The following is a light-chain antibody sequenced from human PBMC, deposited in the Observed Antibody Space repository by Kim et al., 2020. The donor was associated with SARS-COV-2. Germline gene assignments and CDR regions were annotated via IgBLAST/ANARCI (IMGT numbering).Light chain of an antibody. J-gene: IGLJ2*01. CDR2: HNS. CDR3: QTWDNNAGVV. CDR1: NLGEKF. Sequence: SYELTQPPSVSVSPGHTANFICSGHNLGEKFVSWYQHKPGQSPMLVIYHNSKRPSGIPERFSGSSSGDTATLTISGTQSMDETDYYCQTWDNNAGVVFGG. V-gene: IGLV3-1*01.